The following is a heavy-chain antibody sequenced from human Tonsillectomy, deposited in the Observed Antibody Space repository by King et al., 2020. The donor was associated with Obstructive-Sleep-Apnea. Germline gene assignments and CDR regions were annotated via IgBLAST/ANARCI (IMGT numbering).Heavy chain of an antibody. CDR3: AHRRSGYTSGLTTKSFDY. Sequence: TLKESGPTLVKPTQTLTLTCTFSGFSLTTHGVGGAWIRQPPGKALEWLALIYWDDDKRYSPSLKSRLTITKDTSKNQVVLTMTNMDPVDTATYYCAHRRSGYTSGLTTKSFDYWGQGTLVTISS. V-gene: IGHV2-5*02. D-gene: IGHD6-19*01. CDR2: IYWDDDK. J-gene: IGHJ4*02. CDR1: GFSLTTHGVG.